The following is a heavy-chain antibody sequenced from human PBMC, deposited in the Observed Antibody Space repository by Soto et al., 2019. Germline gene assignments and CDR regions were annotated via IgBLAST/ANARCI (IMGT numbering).Heavy chain of an antibody. CDR1: GFTFSSYG. V-gene: IGHV3-33*01. J-gene: IGHJ6*02. Sequence: GGSLRLSCAASGFTFSSYGMHWVRQAPGKGLEWVAVIWYDGSNKYYADSVKGRFTISRDNSKNTLYLQMNSLRAEDTAVYYCARKRDGPLLWLGDILGYYGMDVWGQGTTVTVSS. CDR2: IWYDGSNK. CDR3: ARKRDGPLLWLGDILGYYGMDV. D-gene: IGHD3-10*01.